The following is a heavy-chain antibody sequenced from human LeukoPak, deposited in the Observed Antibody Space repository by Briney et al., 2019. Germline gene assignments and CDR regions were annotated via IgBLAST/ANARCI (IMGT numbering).Heavy chain of an antibody. CDR1: GGTFSIYA. CDR2: IIPIFGTA. CDR3: ARKVGAKSPGAFDI. Sequence: SVKVSCTASGGTFSIYAISWVRQAPGQGLEWMGGIIPIFGTANYAQKFQGRVTITADESTSTAYMELSSLRSEDTAVYYCARKVGAKSPGAFDIWGQGTMVTVSS. J-gene: IGHJ3*02. D-gene: IGHD1-26*01. V-gene: IGHV1-69*13.